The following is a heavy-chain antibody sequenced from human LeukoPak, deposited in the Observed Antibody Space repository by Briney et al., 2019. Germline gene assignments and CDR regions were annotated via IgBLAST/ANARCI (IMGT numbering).Heavy chain of an antibody. Sequence: GGSLRLSCAASGFTFSSYAMSWVRQAPGKGLEWVSRISGSGESTYYADSVKGRFTISRDNSKNTLYLQMSSLRAEDTAVYYSYGDPTLSFDPWGQGTWSPSPQ. J-gene: IGHJ5*02. CDR3: YGDPTLSFDP. D-gene: IGHD4-17*01. CDR2: ISGSGEST. CDR1: GFTFSSYA. V-gene: IGHV3-23*01.